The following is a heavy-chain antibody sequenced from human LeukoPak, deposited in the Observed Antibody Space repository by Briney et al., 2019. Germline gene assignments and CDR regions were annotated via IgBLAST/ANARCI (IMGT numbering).Heavy chain of an antibody. J-gene: IGHJ6*03. Sequence: GGSLRLSCAASGLTISSYSMNWVRQAPGKGLEWVSYITSSSSIINYADSVKGRFTISRDNAKNSVYLQMNSLRAEDTAVYYCARGTSDRPDYYYYYMDVWGKGTTVTVSS. CDR2: ITSSSSII. CDR1: GLTISSYS. CDR3: ARGTSDRPDYYYYYMDV. D-gene: IGHD1-1*01. V-gene: IGHV3-48*01.